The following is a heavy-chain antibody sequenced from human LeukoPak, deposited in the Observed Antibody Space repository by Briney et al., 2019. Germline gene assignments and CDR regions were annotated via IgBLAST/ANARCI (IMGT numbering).Heavy chain of an antibody. Sequence: SETLSLTCAVYGGSFSGYYWTWIRQPPGKGLEWIGEVNHSGGTNYNPFLKSRVTISVDTSKNQFSLKLSSVTAADTAVYYCASFLVKQWLLPFDYWGQGTLVTVSS. CDR2: VNHSGGT. CDR1: GGSFSGYY. J-gene: IGHJ4*02. CDR3: ASFLVKQWLLPFDY. D-gene: IGHD6-19*01. V-gene: IGHV4-34*01.